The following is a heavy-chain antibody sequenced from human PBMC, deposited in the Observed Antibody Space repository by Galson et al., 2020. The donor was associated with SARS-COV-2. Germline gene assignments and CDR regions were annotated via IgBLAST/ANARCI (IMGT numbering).Heavy chain of an antibody. V-gene: IGHV3-30*04. CDR1: GFTFSSYA. Sequence: GESLKISCAASGFTFSSYAMHWVRQAPGKGLEWVAVISYDGSNKYYADSVKGRFTISRDNSKNTLYLQMNSLRAEDTAVYYCARSGSGSDKGWFDPWGQGTLVTIPS. CDR3: ARSGSGSDKGWFDP. CDR2: ISYDGSNK. J-gene: IGHJ5*02. D-gene: IGHD3-10*01.